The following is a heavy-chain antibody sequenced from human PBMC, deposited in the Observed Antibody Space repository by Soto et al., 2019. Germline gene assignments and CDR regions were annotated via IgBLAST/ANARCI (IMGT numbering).Heavy chain of an antibody. CDR3: ARARGNDWYSDY. CDR1: GFSFSDYS. J-gene: IGHJ4*02. V-gene: IGHV3-21*02. D-gene: IGHD2-21*02. CDR2: ITDTGTNA. Sequence: EVQLVESGGGLVRPGGSLRLSCTASGFSFSDYSLNWVRQAPGKGLEWVSTITDTGTNAYYADSVKGRFTISKDSADNSLILQMTSLRAEDTAVYHCARARGNDWYSDYWGQGTLVTVSS.